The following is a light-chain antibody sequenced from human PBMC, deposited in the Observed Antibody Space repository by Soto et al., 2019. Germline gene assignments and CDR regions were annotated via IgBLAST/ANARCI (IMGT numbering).Light chain of an antibody. V-gene: IGKV3-20*01. CDR1: QSLSRTY. Sequence: ENVLTQSPGTLSLSPGDRATLSCRASQSLSRTYIAWYQQQPGQAPRLLIYGASNRATGIPDRFSGSGSGTDFTITISRLEPEDLAVYYCQQYGGSPPLTFGGGTKVEIK. CDR2: GAS. CDR3: QQYGGSPPLT. J-gene: IGKJ4*01.